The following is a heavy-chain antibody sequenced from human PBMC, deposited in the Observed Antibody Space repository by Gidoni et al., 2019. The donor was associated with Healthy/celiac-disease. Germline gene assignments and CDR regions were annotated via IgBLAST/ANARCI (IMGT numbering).Heavy chain of an antibody. V-gene: IGHV1-46*01. J-gene: IGHJ6*02. CDR3: ARDAGSYNWNHKKPPYYYYYGMDV. Sequence: QVQLVQSGAEVKKPGASVKVSCKASGYTFTSYYLHWVRQAPGQGLEWMGIINPSGGSTSYAQKFQGRVTMTRDTSTSTVYMELSSLRSEDTAVYYCARDAGSYNWNHKKPPYYYYYGMDVWGQGTTVTVSS. CDR2: INPSGGST. D-gene: IGHD1-20*01. CDR1: GYTFTSYY.